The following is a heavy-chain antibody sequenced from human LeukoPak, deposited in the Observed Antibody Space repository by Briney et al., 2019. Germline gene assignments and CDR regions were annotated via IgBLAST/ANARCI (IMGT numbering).Heavy chain of an antibody. CDR3: ARDGPYSSSWYWRLVTGWFDP. V-gene: IGHV3-21*01. CDR2: ISSSSSYI. D-gene: IGHD6-13*01. Sequence: GGSLRLSCAASGFTFSSYSMNWVRQAPGKGLEWVSSISSSSSYIYYADSVKGRFTISRDNAKNSLYLQMNSLRAEDTAVYYCARDGPYSSSWYWRLVTGWFDPWGQGTLVTVSS. CDR1: GFTFSSYS. J-gene: IGHJ5*02.